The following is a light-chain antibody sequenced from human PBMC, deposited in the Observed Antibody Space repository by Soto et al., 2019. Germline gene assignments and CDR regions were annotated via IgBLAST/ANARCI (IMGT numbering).Light chain of an antibody. CDR2: SNN. CDR3: AAWDDSLNGVV. V-gene: IGLV1-44*01. J-gene: IGLJ2*01. CDR1: SSNIGSKT. Sequence: QSLLTQPPSASGTPGQRVTISCSGSSSNIGSKTVNWYQQLPGTAPKLLIYSNNQRPSGVPDRFSGSKSGTSAPLAISGLQSEDEADYYCAAWDDSLNGVVFGGGTKLTVL.